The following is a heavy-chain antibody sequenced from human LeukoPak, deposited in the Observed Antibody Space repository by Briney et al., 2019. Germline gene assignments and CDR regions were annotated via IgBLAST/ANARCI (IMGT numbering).Heavy chain of an antibody. CDR3: ARDNGYNVGYLDY. D-gene: IGHD5-24*01. J-gene: IGHJ4*02. Sequence: GRSLRLSCAASGFTFSSYAMHWVRQAPGKGLEWEAVISYDGSNKYYADSVKGRFTISRDNSKNTLYLQVNSLRAEDTAVYYCARDNGYNVGYLDYWGQGTLVAVSS. CDR1: GFTFSSYA. CDR2: ISYDGSNK. V-gene: IGHV3-30-3*01.